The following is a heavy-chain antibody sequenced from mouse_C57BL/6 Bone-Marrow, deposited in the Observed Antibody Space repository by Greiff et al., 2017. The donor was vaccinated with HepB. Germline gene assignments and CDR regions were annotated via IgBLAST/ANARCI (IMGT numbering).Heavy chain of an antibody. CDR3: ARDWGFDY. CDR1: GYTFTSYW. D-gene: IGHD4-1*01. Sequence: VQLQQPGAELVKPGASVKLSCKASGYTFTSYWMHWVKQRPGQGLEWIGMIHPNSGSTNYNKKFKSKATLTVDKSSSTAYMQLISLTSEDSAVYYCARDWGFDYWGQGTTLTVSS. V-gene: IGHV1-64*01. J-gene: IGHJ2*01. CDR2: IHPNSGST.